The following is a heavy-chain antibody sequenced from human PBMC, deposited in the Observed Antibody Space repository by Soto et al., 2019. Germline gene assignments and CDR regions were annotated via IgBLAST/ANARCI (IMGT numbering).Heavy chain of an antibody. CDR1: GGSSSSSSYY. CDR3: ARHVYYDYVWGSYRLSTIDY. V-gene: IGHV4-39*01. CDR2: IYYSGST. Sequence: QLQLQESGPGLVKPSETLSRTCTVSGGSSSSSSYYWGWIRQPPGKGLGWIGSIYYSGSTYYNPSPKSRVTISVDTSKNQLSMKLSYVTAADTAVYYCARHVYYDYVWGSYRLSTIDYWGQGTLVTVS. J-gene: IGHJ4*02. D-gene: IGHD3-16*02.